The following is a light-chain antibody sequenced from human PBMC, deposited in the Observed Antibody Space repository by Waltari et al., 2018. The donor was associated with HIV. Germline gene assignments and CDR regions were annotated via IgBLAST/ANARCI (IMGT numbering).Light chain of an antibody. J-gene: IGLJ2*01. CDR3: CSYAGSYTLV. CDR2: DVS. CDR1: SSDVGGYNY. Sequence: QSALTQPRSVSGSPGQSVTISCTGTSSDVGGYNYVSWYQQNPGKAPKLMIYDVSNRPSGVPERFSGSKSGNTASPTISGLQAEDEADYYCCSYAGSYTLVFGGGTKLTVL. V-gene: IGLV2-11*01.